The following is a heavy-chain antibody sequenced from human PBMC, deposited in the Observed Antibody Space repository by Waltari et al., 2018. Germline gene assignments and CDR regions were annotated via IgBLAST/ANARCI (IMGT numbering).Heavy chain of an antibody. CDR3: ASGIAAAPPNWFDP. CDR2: IRAPGGAT. V-gene: IGHV3-23*01. Sequence: EVQLLESGGGLVQPGGSLRLSCVASGCMFKRYVLGLFRQAQGKGLQWVSAIRAPGGATLYADSVKGRFTISRDNSKNTLYLQMNSLRAEDTAVYYCASGIAAAPPNWFDPWGQGTLVTVSS. CDR1: GCMFKRYV. D-gene: IGHD6-13*01. J-gene: IGHJ5*02.